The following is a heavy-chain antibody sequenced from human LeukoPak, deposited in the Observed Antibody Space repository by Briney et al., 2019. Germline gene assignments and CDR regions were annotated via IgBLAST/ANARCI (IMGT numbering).Heavy chain of an antibody. CDR1: GGSISSSSYS. Sequence: SETLSLTCTVSGGSISSSSYSWGWIRQPPGKGLEWIGSIYYSGSTYYNPSLKSRVTISVDTSKNQFSLKLSSVTAADTAVYYCAREWEPMFDPWGQGTLVTVSS. J-gene: IGHJ5*02. CDR2: IYYSGST. V-gene: IGHV4-39*02. D-gene: IGHD1-26*01. CDR3: AREWEPMFDP.